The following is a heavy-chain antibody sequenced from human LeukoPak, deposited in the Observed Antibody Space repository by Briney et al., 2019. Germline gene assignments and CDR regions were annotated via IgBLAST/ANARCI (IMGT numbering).Heavy chain of an antibody. J-gene: IGHJ3*02. D-gene: IGHD3-22*01. CDR1: GFTVSSNY. V-gene: IGHV3-21*01. CDR2: ISSSSSYI. CDR3: ARGINYYDSSGYYQNDAFDI. Sequence: NPGGSLRLSCAASGFTVSSNYMSWVRQAPGKGLEWVSSISSSSSYIYYADSVKGRFTISRDNAKNSLYLQMNSLRAEDTAVYYCARGINYYDSSGYYQNDAFDIWGQGTMVTVSS.